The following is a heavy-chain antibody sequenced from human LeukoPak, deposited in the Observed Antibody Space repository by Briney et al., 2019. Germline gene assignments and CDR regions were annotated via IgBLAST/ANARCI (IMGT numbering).Heavy chain of an antibody. CDR2: ISASGP. J-gene: IGHJ4*02. CDR1: GFTFSRLA. D-gene: IGHD6-13*01. Sequence: GGSLRLSCAASGFTFSRLAMTWVRQAPGKGLEWVSTISASGPYYADAVRGRFTISRDNSKNTLFLQMNSLRAEDTAIYYCAKGPPDSSTWYKRSEGWGQGTLVTVSS. V-gene: IGHV3-23*01. CDR3: AKGPPDSSTWYKRSEG.